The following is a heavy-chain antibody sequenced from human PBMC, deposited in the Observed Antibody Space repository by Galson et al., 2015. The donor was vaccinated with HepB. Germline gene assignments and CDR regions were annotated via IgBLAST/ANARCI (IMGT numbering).Heavy chain of an antibody. Sequence: SLRLSCAASGFTFTFFGMHWVRQAPDKGLEWVAVVSYDGTDKYYADSVKGRFTISRDNSKNTLSLQMNSLRAEDTAVYYCAKDLRGAKRSSWARVSYGMDVWGQGTTVTVS. V-gene: IGHV3-30*18. CDR2: VSYDGTDK. J-gene: IGHJ6*02. D-gene: IGHD6-13*01. CDR3: AKDLRGAKRSSWARVSYGMDV. CDR1: GFTFTFFG.